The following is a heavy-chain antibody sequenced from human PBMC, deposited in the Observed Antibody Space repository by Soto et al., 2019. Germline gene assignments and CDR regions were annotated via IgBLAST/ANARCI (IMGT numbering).Heavy chain of an antibody. CDR2: INPNSGGT. CDR3: AIERIAAAGMDYFPYYGMDV. V-gene: IGHV1-2*02. D-gene: IGHD6-13*01. Sequence: ASVKVSCKASGYTFTGYYMHWVRQAPGQGLEWMGWINPNSGGTNYAQKFQGRVTMTRDTSISTAYMELSRLRSDDTAVYYCAIERIAAAGMDYFPYYGMDVRGHVPTVTF. J-gene: IGHJ6*02. CDR1: GYTFTGYY.